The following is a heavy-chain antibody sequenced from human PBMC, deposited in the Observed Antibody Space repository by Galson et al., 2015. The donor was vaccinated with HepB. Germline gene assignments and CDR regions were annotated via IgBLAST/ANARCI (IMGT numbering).Heavy chain of an antibody. CDR1: GYRFTNYW. J-gene: IGHJ4*02. CDR2: IYPGDSES. D-gene: IGHD6-13*01. CDR3: ARPLHSSSWSVHSDH. V-gene: IGHV5-51*01. Sequence: QSGAEVKKPGESLKISCKGSGYRFTNYWIGWVRQMPGKGLEWMGIIYPGDSESRYSPSFQGQVTISADKSISTAYLQWSSLKASDTAMYYCARPLHSSSWSVHSDHWGQVTLVTFSS.